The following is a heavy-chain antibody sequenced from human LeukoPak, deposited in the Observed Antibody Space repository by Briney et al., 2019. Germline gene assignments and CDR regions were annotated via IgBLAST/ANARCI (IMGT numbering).Heavy chain of an antibody. CDR2: IIPIFGTA. CDR1: GGTFSSYA. V-gene: IGHV1-69*05. CDR3: ARDLPYYDFWSGNINTEGY. D-gene: IGHD3-3*01. J-gene: IGHJ4*02. Sequence: SVKVSCKASGGTFSSYAISWVRRAPGQGLEWMGGIIPIFGTANYAQKLQGRVTMTTDTSTSTAYMELRSLRSDDTAVYYCARDLPYYDFWSGNINTEGYWGQGTLVTVSS.